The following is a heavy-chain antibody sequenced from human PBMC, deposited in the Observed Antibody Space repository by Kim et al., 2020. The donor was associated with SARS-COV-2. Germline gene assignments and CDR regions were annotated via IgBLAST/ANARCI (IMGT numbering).Heavy chain of an antibody. V-gene: IGHV4-59*12. D-gene: IGHD3-10*01. CDR3: ARGLLLWFGARLYFDY. Sequence: SLKSRVTISVDTSKNQCSLKLSSVTAADTAVYYCARGLLLWFGARLYFDYWGQGTLVTVSS. J-gene: IGHJ4*02.